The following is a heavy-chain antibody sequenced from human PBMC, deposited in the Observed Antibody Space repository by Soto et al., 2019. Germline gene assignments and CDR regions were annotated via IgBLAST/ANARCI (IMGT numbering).Heavy chain of an antibody. CDR1: GYTFTSYG. D-gene: IGHD3-16*02. Sequence: QVQLVQSGAEVKKPGASVKVSCKASGYTFTSYGISWVRQAPGQGLEWMGWISAYNGNTNYAQKLQGIVTMTTDTSTSTAYMELRSLRSDDTAVYYWARAAFMITFGGVIVTFYGMDVWGQGTTVTVSS. CDR2: ISAYNGNT. V-gene: IGHV1-18*01. CDR3: ARAAFMITFGGVIVTFYGMDV. J-gene: IGHJ6*02.